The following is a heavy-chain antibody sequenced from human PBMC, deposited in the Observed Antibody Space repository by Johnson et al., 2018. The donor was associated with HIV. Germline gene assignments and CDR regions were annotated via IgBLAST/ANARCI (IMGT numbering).Heavy chain of an antibody. J-gene: IGHJ3*02. CDR3: ARACRDGYTCDAFDI. CDR2: INWNGGSM. D-gene: IGHD5-24*01. Sequence: VQLVESGGGVVRPGGSLRLSCAASGFTFDDYGMSWVRQAPGKGLEWVSDINWNGGSMGYADSVRGRLTISRDNSKNMLYLQMNSLRAEDTAVYYCARACRDGYTCDAFDIWGQGTMVTVSS. V-gene: IGHV3-20*04. CDR1: GFTFDDYG.